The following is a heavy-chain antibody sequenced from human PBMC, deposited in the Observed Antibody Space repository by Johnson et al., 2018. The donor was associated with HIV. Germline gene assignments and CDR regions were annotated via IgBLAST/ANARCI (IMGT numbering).Heavy chain of an antibody. Sequence: VQLVESGGGLVQPGGSLRLSCVASGFTFSSYTMHWVRQAPGKGLEWVSRLSWDGGSTYYADSVKGRLTISRDNSKNSLYLQINSLRTEDTALYYCAKDGSGDVRGAFDIWGQGTMVTVSS. D-gene: IGHD3-10*02. CDR1: GFTFSSYT. J-gene: IGHJ3*02. V-gene: IGHV3-43*01. CDR3: AKDGSGDVRGAFDI. CDR2: LSWDGGST.